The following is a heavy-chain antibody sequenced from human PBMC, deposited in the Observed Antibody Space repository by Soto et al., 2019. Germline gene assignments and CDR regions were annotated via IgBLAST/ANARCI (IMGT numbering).Heavy chain of an antibody. J-gene: IGHJ6*02. CDR1: GFTFSSYS. CDR2: ISSSSSSTI. D-gene: IGHD3-10*01. Sequence: HPGGSLRLSCAASGFTFSSYSMNWVRQAPGKGLEWVSYISSSSSSTIYYADSVKGRFTISRDNAKNSLYLQMNSLRDEDTAVYYCARDSSPPGARYYYYYGMDVWGQGTTVTVSS. CDR3: ARDSSPPGARYYYYYGMDV. V-gene: IGHV3-48*02.